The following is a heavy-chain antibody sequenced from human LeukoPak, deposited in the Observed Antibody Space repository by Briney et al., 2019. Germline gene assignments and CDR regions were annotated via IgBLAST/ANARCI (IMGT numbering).Heavy chain of an antibody. CDR3: ARNARLGGGDFDYFDY. CDR1: GGSISTNAYY. CDR2: VFYSGST. D-gene: IGHD2-21*01. V-gene: IGHV4-39*01. J-gene: IGHJ4*02. Sequence: PSETLSLTCTVSGGSISTNAYYWAWIRQPPGKGLEWIGSVFYSGSTYSNPSLESRLTISVDTSKNHFSLKLSSVTAADTAVYYCARNARLGGGDFDYFDYWGQGTLVTVSS.